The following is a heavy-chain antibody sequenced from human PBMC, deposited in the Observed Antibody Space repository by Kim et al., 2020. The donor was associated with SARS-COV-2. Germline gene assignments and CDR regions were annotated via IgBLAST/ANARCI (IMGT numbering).Heavy chain of an antibody. V-gene: IGHV3-33*06. Sequence: DSVKVRFTISRDNSKNTLYLQMNSLRAEDTAVYYCAKAWLRGCYSYGMDVWGQGTTVTVSS. J-gene: IGHJ6*02. D-gene: IGHD3-22*01. CDR3: AKAWLRGCYSYGMDV.